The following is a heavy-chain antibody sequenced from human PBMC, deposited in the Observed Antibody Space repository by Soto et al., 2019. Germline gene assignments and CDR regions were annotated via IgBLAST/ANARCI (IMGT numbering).Heavy chain of an antibody. J-gene: IGHJ6*02. CDR1: GFTFTNFA. V-gene: IGHV3-23*01. D-gene: IGHD1-1*01. Sequence: PGGSLRLSCAASGFTFTNFAMSWVRQAPGKGLEWVSTISASGGETYYPDSVKGRFTISRDNAKNTLYLQMNSLRAEDTAVYYCARDMERRSSYYYYYYYGMDVWGQGTTVTVSS. CDR3: ARDMERRSSYYYYYYYGMDV. CDR2: ISASGGET.